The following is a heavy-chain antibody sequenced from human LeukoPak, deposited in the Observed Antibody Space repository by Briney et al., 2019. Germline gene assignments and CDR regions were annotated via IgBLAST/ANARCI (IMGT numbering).Heavy chain of an antibody. CDR3: ASGSPPYDSSGYYRPQYYFDY. Sequence: GGSLRLSCAASGFTFSSYAMTWVRQAPGKGLEWVSGISGSSSSYIYYADSVKGRFTISRDNAKNSLYLQMNSLRAEDTAVYYCASGSPPYDSSGYYRPQYYFDYWGQGTLVTVSS. J-gene: IGHJ4*02. D-gene: IGHD3-22*01. CDR1: GFTFSSYA. V-gene: IGHV3-21*01. CDR2: ISGSSSSYI.